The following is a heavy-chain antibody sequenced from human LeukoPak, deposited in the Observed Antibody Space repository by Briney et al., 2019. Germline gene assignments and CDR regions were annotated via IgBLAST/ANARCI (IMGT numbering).Heavy chain of an antibody. CDR2: ISGSGGST. CDR3: AKNYDSSGYYQDY. J-gene: IGHJ4*02. D-gene: IGHD3-22*01. Sequence: PGGSLRLSCAASGFIFSSYVMSWGRQTPGKGLEWVSAISGSGGSTYYADSVKGRFTISRDNSKNTLYLQMNSLRAEDTAVYYCAKNYDSSGYYQDYWGQGTLVTVSS. CDR1: GFIFSSYV. V-gene: IGHV3-23*01.